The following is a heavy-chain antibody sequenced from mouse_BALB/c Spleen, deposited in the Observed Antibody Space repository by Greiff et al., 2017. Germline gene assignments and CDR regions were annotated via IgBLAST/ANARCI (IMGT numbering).Heavy chain of an antibody. CDR1: GYSITSDYA. Sequence: EVQRVESGPGLVKPSQSLSLTCTVTGYSITSDYAWNWLRQFPGNKLEWMGYISYSGSTSYNPSLKSRISITRDTAKNQFFLQLNSVTTEDTATYDCASGEVRLGYYAMDYWGQGTSVTVSA. CDR2: ISYSGST. D-gene: IGHD2-14*01. J-gene: IGHJ4*01. V-gene: IGHV3-2*02. CDR3: ASGEVRLGYYAMDY.